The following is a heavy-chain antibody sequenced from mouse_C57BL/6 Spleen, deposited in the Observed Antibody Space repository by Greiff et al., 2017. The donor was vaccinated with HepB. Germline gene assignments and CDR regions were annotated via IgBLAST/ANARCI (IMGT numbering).Heavy chain of an antibody. CDR1: GYTFTSYW. Sequence: QVQLQQPGAELVKPGASVKLSCKASGYTFTSYWMQWVKQRPGQGLEWIGEIDPSDSYTNYNQKFKGKATLTVDTSSSTAYMQLSSLTSEDSAVYYCAREGGSSSFDYWGQGTTLTVSS. CDR3: AREGGSSSFDY. D-gene: IGHD1-1*01. J-gene: IGHJ2*01. CDR2: IDPSDSYT. V-gene: IGHV1-50*01.